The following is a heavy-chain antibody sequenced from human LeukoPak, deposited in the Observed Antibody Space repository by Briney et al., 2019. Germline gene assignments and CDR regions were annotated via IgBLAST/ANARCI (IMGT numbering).Heavy chain of an antibody. J-gene: IGHJ3*02. CDR3: ATCRDLRWCDAFDI. Sequence: ASVKVSCKVSGYTLXELSMHWVRQAPGKGLEWMGGFDPEDGETIYAQKFQGRVTMTEDTSTDTAYMELSSLRSEDTAVYYCATCRDLRWCDAFDIWGQGTMVTVSS. CDR2: FDPEDGET. V-gene: IGHV1-24*01. D-gene: IGHD4-23*01. CDR1: GYTLXELS.